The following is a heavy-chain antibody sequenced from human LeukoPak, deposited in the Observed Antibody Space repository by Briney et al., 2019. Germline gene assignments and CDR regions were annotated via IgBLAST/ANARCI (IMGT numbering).Heavy chain of an antibody. J-gene: IGHJ4*02. CDR3: ARDPGTMVRGVPAPYYFDY. D-gene: IGHD3-10*01. Sequence: GGSLRLSCAASGFTFSSYDMSWVRQAPGKGLEWVSVIYSGGSTYYADSVKGRFTISRDNTKNTLYLQMNSLRAEDTAVYYCARDPGTMVRGVPAPYYFDYWGQGTLVTVSS. CDR1: GFTFSSYD. V-gene: IGHV3-53*01. CDR2: IYSGGST.